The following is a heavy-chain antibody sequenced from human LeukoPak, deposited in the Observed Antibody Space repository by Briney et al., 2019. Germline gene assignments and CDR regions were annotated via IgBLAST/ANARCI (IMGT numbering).Heavy chain of an antibody. Sequence: SETLSLTCTVSGDSISSYYWSWIRQPAGKGLEWIGRIYTTESTNYNPSLKSRVTMSVDTSKNQFSLKLSSVTAADTAVYYCARDLEGGGEFDYFDYWGQGTLVTVSS. J-gene: IGHJ4*02. CDR3: ARDLEGGGEFDYFDY. CDR1: GDSISSYY. V-gene: IGHV4-4*07. D-gene: IGHD3-16*01. CDR2: IYTTEST.